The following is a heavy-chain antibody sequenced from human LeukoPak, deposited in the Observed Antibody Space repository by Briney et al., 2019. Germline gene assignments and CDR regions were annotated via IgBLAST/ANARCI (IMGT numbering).Heavy chain of an antibody. D-gene: IGHD4-17*01. Sequence: PGRSLRLSCAASGFTFSNYAMHWVRQAPDKGLEWVAGISYEGNKKYYADFVKGRFTISRDNSKNTLYLQVDSLRPDDTSVYYCARDEGGTVTTNGFDIWAQATVVTVSS. J-gene: IGHJ3*02. CDR2: ISYEGNKK. V-gene: IGHV3-30-3*01. CDR1: GFTFSNYA. CDR3: ARDEGGTVTTNGFDI.